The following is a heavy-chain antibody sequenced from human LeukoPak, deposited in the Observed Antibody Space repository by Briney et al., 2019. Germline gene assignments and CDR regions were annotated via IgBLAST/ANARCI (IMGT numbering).Heavy chain of an antibody. J-gene: IGHJ5*02. D-gene: IGHD1-1*01. CDR1: GFPSSSYW. Sequence: GGSLRLSCTVSGFPSSSYWVSWVRQAPGKGLEWVASINQDGSEKYYVDSVKGRFTISRDNAKNSLYLQMNSLRAEDTALYYCARCRTGDTNWFDPWGQGTRVTVSS. CDR2: INQDGSEK. V-gene: IGHV3-7*05. CDR3: ARCRTGDTNWFDP.